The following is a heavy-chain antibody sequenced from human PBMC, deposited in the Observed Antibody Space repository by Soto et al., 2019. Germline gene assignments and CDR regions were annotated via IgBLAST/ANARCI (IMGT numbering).Heavy chain of an antibody. J-gene: IGHJ3*02. CDR2: ISSSSSYI. V-gene: IGHV3-21*01. Sequence: GGSLRLSCAASGFTFSSYSMNWVRQAPGKGLEWVSSISSSSSYIYYAVSVKGRFTISRDNAKNSLYLQMNSLRAEDTAVYYCAREAALDPFDIWGQGTMVTVSS. D-gene: IGHD6-6*01. CDR1: GFTFSSYS. CDR3: AREAALDPFDI.